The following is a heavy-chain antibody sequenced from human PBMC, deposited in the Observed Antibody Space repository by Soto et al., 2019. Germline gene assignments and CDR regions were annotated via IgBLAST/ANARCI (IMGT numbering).Heavy chain of an antibody. V-gene: IGHV1-2*02. CDR1: GYMLTAYY. D-gene: IGHD3-3*01. Sequence: QVQLVQSGAEVKEPGASVKVSCKTSGYMLTAYYIHWVRQAPGQGLEGMGYINPSSGGLISAQKFQARVTLSRDTSNRTAYMALSNLRSDDTAMYYCARYPPRQYDVQSIEDYWGQGTLVTVS. CDR3: ARYPPRQYDVQSIEDY. J-gene: IGHJ4*02. CDR2: INPSSGGL.